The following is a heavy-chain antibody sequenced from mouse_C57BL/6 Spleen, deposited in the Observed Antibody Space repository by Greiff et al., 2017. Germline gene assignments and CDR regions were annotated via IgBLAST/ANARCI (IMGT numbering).Heavy chain of an antibody. D-gene: IGHD2-5*01. CDR2: IWRGGST. V-gene: IGHV2-5*01. Sequence: VQRVESGPGLVQPSQSLSITCTVSGFSLTSYGVHWVRQSPGKGLEWLGVIWRGGSTDYNAAFMSRLSITKDNSKSQVFFKMNSLQADDTAIYYCAKNPPYYSNHYYALDYWGQGTSVTVSS. CDR1: GFSLTSYG. CDR3: AKNPPYYSNHYYALDY. J-gene: IGHJ4*01.